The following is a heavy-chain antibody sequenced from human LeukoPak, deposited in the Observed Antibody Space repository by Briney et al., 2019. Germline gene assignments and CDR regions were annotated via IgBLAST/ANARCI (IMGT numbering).Heavy chain of an antibody. CDR1: GFTFSSYA. CDR3: ARGEVYCGGDCYGQ. Sequence: PGGSLRLSCAASGFTFSSYAMTWVRQAPGQGLEWVSGITSGGGTYYADSVKGRFTISRDNSKNTLYLQMNSLRAEDTAVYYCARGEVYCGGDCYGQWGQGTLVTVSS. D-gene: IGHD2-21*02. CDR2: ITSGGGT. V-gene: IGHV3-23*01. J-gene: IGHJ4*02.